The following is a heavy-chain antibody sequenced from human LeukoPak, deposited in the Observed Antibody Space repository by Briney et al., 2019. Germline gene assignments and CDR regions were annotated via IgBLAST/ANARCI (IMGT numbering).Heavy chain of an antibody. V-gene: IGHV1-69*13. Sequence: VASVKVSCKASGGTFSSYAISWVRQAPGQGLEWMGGIIPIFGTANYAQKFQGRVTITADESTSTAYMELSSLRSEDTAVYYCARRSSDYYWGFDYWGQGTLVTVSS. J-gene: IGHJ4*02. D-gene: IGHD3-22*01. CDR1: GGTFSSYA. CDR3: ARRSSDYYWGFDY. CDR2: IIPIFGTA.